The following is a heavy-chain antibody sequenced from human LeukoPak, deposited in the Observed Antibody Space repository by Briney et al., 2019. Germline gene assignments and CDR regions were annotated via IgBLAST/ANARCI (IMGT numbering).Heavy chain of an antibody. J-gene: IGHJ6*03. CDR1: GYTFTSYS. CDR2: ISGYNGNT. CDR3: ARDLGVERPPYCSGGSCGLDYYYYMDV. D-gene: IGHD2-15*01. V-gene: IGHV1-18*01. Sequence: ASVKVSCKTSGYTFTSYSINWVRQAPGQGLEWMGWISGYNGNTNYAQKLQGRVSMTTDTSTSTAYMELRSLRSDDTAVYYCARDLGVERPPYCSGGSCGLDYYYYMDVWGKGTTVTISS.